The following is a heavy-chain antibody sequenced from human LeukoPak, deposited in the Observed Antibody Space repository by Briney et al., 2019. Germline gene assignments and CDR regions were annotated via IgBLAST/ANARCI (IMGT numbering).Heavy chain of an antibody. V-gene: IGHV3-48*03. Sequence: NPGGSLRLSCAASGFTFSSYEMNWVRQAPGKGLERVSYISSSGSTIYYADSVKGRFTISRDNAKNSLYLQMNSLRAEDTAVYYCARAQSFYYYGMDVWGQGTTVTVSS. CDR1: GFTFSSYE. CDR2: ISSSGSTI. J-gene: IGHJ6*02. CDR3: ARAQSFYYYGMDV. D-gene: IGHD4-11*01.